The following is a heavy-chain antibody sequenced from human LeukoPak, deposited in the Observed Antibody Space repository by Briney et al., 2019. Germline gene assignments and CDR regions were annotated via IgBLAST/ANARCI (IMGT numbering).Heavy chain of an antibody. D-gene: IGHD3-22*01. V-gene: IGHV4-38-2*02. CDR1: GYSISSGYY. Sequence: SETLSLTCTVSGYSISSGYYWGWIRQPPGKGLEWIGSIYHSGSTYYNPSLKSRVTISVDTSKNQFSLKLSSVTAADTAVYYCARGTRTYYYDSSGYPNWFDPWGQGTLVTVSS. CDR2: IYHSGST. CDR3: ARGTRTYYYDSSGYPNWFDP. J-gene: IGHJ5*02.